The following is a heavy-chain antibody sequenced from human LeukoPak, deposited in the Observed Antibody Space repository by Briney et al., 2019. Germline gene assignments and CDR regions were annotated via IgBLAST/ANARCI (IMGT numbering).Heavy chain of an antibody. V-gene: IGHV3-30*03. CDR2: ITYDGSNK. Sequence: GGSLRLSCAASGFTFSSYGMHWVRQAPGKGLEWVAVITYDGSNKYYADSVKGRFTISRDNSKNSLYLQMNSLRAEDTAVYYCARDDRYYDSSGYRAFDIWGRGTMVTVSS. D-gene: IGHD3-22*01. CDR3: ARDDRYYDSSGYRAFDI. J-gene: IGHJ3*02. CDR1: GFTFSSYG.